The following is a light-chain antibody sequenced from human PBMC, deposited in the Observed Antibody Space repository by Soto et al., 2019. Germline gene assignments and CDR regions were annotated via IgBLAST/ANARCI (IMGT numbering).Light chain of an antibody. Sequence: QSALTQPASVSGSPGQSITISCTGTSSDVGGYSYVSWYQQHPGKTPKLMIYEVSNRPSGVPDRFSGSKSGNTASLTISGLQAEDEADYYCCSYAGSSFYVFGTGTKLTVL. CDR1: SSDVGGYSY. CDR2: EVS. J-gene: IGLJ1*01. V-gene: IGLV2-14*01. CDR3: CSYAGSSFYV.